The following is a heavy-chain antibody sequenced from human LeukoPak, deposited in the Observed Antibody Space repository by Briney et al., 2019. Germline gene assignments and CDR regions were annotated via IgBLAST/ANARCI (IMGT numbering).Heavy chain of an antibody. J-gene: IGHJ6*03. V-gene: IGHV4-30-4*07. D-gene: IGHD3-10*01. CDR2: IYYSGST. CDR1: GGSISSGGYS. Sequence: SETLSLTCAVSGGSISSGGYSWSWIRQPPGKGPEWIGYIYYSGSTYYNPSLKSRVTISVDTSKNQFSLKLSSVTAADTAVYYCAGRYGSGYYYYMDVWGKGTTVTVSS. CDR3: AGRYGSGYYYYMDV.